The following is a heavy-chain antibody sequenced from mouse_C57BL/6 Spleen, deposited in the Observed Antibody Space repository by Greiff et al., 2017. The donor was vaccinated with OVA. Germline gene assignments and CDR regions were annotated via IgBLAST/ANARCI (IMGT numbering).Heavy chain of an antibody. Sequence: DVQLQESGGDLVKPGGSLKLSCAASGFTFSSYGMSWVRQTPDKRLEWVATISSGGSYTYYPDSVKGRFTISRDNAKNTLYLQMSSLKSEDTAMYYCACYYGSSFNYWGQGTTLTVSS. D-gene: IGHD1-1*01. V-gene: IGHV5-6*01. J-gene: IGHJ2*01. CDR1: GFTFSSYG. CDR2: ISSGGSYT. CDR3: ACYYGSSFNY.